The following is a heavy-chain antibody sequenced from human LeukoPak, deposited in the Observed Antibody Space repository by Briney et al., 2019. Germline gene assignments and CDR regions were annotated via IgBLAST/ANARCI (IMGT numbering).Heavy chain of an antibody. CDR1: GFTFSSYG. V-gene: IGHV3-30*18. CDR2: ISYDGSNK. CDR3: AKDYYDGSGYYYYYYYYGMDV. J-gene: IGHJ6*02. Sequence: GGSLRLSCAASGFTFSSYGMHWVRQAPGKGLEWVAVISYDGSNKYYADSVKGRFTISRDNSKNTLYLQMNSLRAEDTAVYYCAKDYYDGSGYYYYYYYYGMDVWGQGTTVTVSS. D-gene: IGHD3-22*01.